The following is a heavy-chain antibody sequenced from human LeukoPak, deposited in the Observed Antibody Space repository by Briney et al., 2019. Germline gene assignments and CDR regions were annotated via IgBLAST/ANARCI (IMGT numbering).Heavy chain of an antibody. Sequence: GGSLRLSCAASGFTFGGYAMHWVRQAPGKGLEWVSVTSYDEGNKYYADSVKGRFTISRDNSKNTLYLQMNSPRAEDTAVYYCARTGTVAFDIWGQGTMVTVSS. CDR1: GFTFGGYA. CDR3: ARTGTVAFDI. CDR2: TSYDEGNK. J-gene: IGHJ3*02. V-gene: IGHV3-30-3*01. D-gene: IGHD3/OR15-3a*01.